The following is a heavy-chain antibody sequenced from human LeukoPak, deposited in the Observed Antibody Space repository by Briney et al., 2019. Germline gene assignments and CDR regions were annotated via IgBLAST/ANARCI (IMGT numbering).Heavy chain of an antibody. V-gene: IGHV4-59*01. CDR2: TYYSGST. CDR1: GGSISSYY. CDR3: ARGGWALYSGSYYDWFDP. Sequence: PSETLSLTCIVYGGSISSYYSSWVRQPPGRGLGWVGYTYYSGSTNYNPSLKSRVTISVDTSKTQFSLKLSSVTAADTAVYYCARGGWALYSGSYYDWFDPWGQGTLVTVSS. D-gene: IGHD1-26*01. J-gene: IGHJ5*02.